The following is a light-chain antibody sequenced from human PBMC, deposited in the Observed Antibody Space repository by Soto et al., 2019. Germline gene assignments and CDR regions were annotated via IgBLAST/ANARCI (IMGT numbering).Light chain of an antibody. Sequence: QFALTQPPSASGSPGQSVTISCTGTSSDVGGYNYVSWYQQHPGKAPKLMIYEVSKRPSGVPDRCSGSKSGNTASLTVSGLQAEDEADYYCSSYAGSNNYVFGTGTKLTVL. CDR3: SSYAGSNNYV. CDR2: EVS. J-gene: IGLJ1*01. V-gene: IGLV2-8*01. CDR1: SSDVGGYNY.